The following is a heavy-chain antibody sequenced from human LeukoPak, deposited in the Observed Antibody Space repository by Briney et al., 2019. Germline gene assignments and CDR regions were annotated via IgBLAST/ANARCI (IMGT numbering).Heavy chain of an antibody. V-gene: IGHV4-39*01. J-gene: IGHJ3*02. Sequence: PSETLSLTCTVSNGSVSSSTYYWGWIRQPPGKGLEWIGTIYYSGSTYYNPSLKSRVTISIDTSKNHFSLKLTSVTAADTAVYYCAGTLSPYRAGPFDIWGQGAMVSVST. D-gene: IGHD2-2*02. CDR2: IYYSGST. CDR1: NGSVSSSTYY. CDR3: AGTLSPYRAGPFDI.